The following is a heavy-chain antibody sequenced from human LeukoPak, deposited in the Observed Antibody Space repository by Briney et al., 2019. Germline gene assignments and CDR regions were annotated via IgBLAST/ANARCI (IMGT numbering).Heavy chain of an antibody. CDR1: GFTISGHE. D-gene: IGHD2-8*01. Sequence: GGSLRLSCAASGFTISGHEMHWVRQAPGKGLEYVSTISSNGGNTYYANSVKGRFTISRDNSKNTLYLQMGSLRAEDMAVYYCASRRDCTNDVCSGMDVWGQGTTVTVSS. CDR2: ISSNGGNT. CDR3: ASRRDCTNDVCSGMDV. J-gene: IGHJ6*02. V-gene: IGHV3-64*01.